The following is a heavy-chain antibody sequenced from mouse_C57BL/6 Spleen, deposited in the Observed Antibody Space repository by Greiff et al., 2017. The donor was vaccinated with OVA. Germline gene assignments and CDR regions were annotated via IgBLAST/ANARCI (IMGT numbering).Heavy chain of an antibody. Sequence: VKLQQSGAELVRPGASVKLSCKASGYTFTDYYINWVKQRPGQGLEWIARIYPGSGNTYYNEKFKGKATLTAEKSSSTAYMQLSSLTSEDSAVYFCARSRNWAFDYWGQGTTLTVSS. V-gene: IGHV1-76*01. D-gene: IGHD4-1*01. J-gene: IGHJ2*01. CDR3: ARSRNWAFDY. CDR1: GYTFTDYY. CDR2: IYPGSGNT.